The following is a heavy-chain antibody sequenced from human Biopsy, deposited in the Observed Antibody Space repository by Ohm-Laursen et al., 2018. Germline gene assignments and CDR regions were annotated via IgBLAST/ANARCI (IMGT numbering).Heavy chain of an antibody. D-gene: IGHD3-16*01. CDR1: EFIFSRFW. J-gene: IGHJ3*01. CDR3: ARDASPWGSGDVFDV. CDR2: INTDGSST. Sequence: SLRLSCSASEFIFSRFWMYWVRQAPGKGLVWVSRINTDGSSTNYADAVKGRFTISRDNAKNTVFLQMNSLRAEDTAVYYCARDASPWGSGDVFDVWGQGTMVTVSS. V-gene: IGHV3-74*01.